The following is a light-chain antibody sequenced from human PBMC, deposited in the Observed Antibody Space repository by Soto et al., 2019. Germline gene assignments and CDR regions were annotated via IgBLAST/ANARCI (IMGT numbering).Light chain of an antibody. CDR1: SSDVGYYNY. J-gene: IGLJ1*01. V-gene: IGLV2-8*01. Sequence: QSALSQPPSASGSPGQSVTISCTGTSSDVGYYNYVSWYQQHPGKAPKLMIYEVNKRPSGVPDRFSGSKSGNTASLTVSGLQAEDEADYYCSSYAGGNNPYVFGAGTKLTV. CDR2: EVN. CDR3: SSYAGGNNPYV.